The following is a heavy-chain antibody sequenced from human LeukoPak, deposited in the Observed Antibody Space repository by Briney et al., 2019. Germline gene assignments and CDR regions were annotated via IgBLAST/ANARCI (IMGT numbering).Heavy chain of an antibody. CDR3: ARGHFGGRSGGSCYRY. V-gene: IGHV4-34*01. Sequence: SETLSFTCAVYGGSFSGYYWSWIRQPPGKGLEWIGEINHSGSTNYNPSLKSRVTISVDTSKNQFSLKLSSVTAADTAVYYCARGHFGGRSGGSCYRYWGQGTLVTVSS. CDR2: INHSGST. D-gene: IGHD2-15*01. J-gene: IGHJ4*02. CDR1: GGSFSGYY.